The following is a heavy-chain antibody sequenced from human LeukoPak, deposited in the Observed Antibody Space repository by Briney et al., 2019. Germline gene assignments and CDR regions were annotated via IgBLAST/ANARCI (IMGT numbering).Heavy chain of an antibody. CDR1: GFTFNNYA. CDR3: ASLDYFDSSDYGDY. D-gene: IGHD3-22*01. Sequence: GGSLRLSCAASGFTFNNYAMSWVRQAPGKGLEWVSAISGSGGSTYYVDSVKGRFTISRDNSKNTLYLQMNSLRAEDTAVYYCASLDYFDSSDYGDYWGQGTLVTVSS. V-gene: IGHV3-23*01. CDR2: ISGSGGST. J-gene: IGHJ4*02.